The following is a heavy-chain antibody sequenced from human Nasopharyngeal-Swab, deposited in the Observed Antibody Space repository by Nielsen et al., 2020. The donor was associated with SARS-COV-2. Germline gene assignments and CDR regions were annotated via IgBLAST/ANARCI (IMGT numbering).Heavy chain of an antibody. CDR1: GGSFSGYY. D-gene: IGHD3-16*01. J-gene: IGHJ4*02. V-gene: IGHV4-34*01. CDR2: INHSGST. CDR3: ARDEGAHNS. Sequence: SQTLSLTCAVYGGSFSGYYWSWIRQPPGKGLEWIGEINHSGSTNYNPSLKSRVTISVDTSKNQFSLQLNSVTPEDTAVYYCARDEGAHNSWGQGTLVTVSS.